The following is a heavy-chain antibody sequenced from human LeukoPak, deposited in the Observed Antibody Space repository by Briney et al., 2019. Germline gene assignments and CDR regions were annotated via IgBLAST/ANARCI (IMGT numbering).Heavy chain of an antibody. Sequence: GGSLRLSCAASGFTFSSYGMSWVRQAPGKGLEWVSAISGSGGSIYYADSVKGRFTISRDNSKNTLYLQMNSLRAEDTAVYYCAKGSSGWSNYFDYWGQGTLVTVSS. CDR1: GFTFSSYG. J-gene: IGHJ4*02. CDR3: AKGSSGWSNYFDY. D-gene: IGHD6-19*01. CDR2: ISGSGGSI. V-gene: IGHV3-23*01.